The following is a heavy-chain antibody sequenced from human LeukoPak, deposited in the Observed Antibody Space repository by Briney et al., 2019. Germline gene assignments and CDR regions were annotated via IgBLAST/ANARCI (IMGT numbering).Heavy chain of an antibody. CDR1: GGSISSGDYY. J-gene: IGHJ4*02. V-gene: IGHV4-30-4*01. CDR2: IHYSGST. CDR3: AAWSGYYREYYFDY. Sequence: SETLSLTCTVSGGSISSGDYYWSWIPQPPGKGLEWIGYIHYSGSTYYNPSLKSRVTISVDTSKNQFSLKLSSVTAVDTAVYYCAAWSGYYREYYFDYWGQGTLVTVSS. D-gene: IGHD3-3*01.